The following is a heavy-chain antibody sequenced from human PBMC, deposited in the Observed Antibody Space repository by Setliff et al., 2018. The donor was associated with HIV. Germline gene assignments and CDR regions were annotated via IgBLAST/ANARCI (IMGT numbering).Heavy chain of an antibody. CDR1: GGSITSADYS. CDR3: ARRKGGYGLDV. Sequence: LSLTCTVSGGSITSADYSWTWIRQPAGQGLEWIGRFSVPGTTNYGPSFKSRLTIWVDMSKNQFSLKRTSVTAADTAVYYCARRKGGYGLDVWGQGTTVTVSS. J-gene: IGHJ6*02. D-gene: IGHD3-16*01. CDR2: FSVPGTT. V-gene: IGHV4-61*02.